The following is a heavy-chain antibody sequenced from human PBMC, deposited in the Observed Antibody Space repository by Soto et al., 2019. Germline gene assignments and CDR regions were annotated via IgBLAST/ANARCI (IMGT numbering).Heavy chain of an antibody. V-gene: IGHV4-34*01. Sequence: ASETLSLTCAVYGGSFSGYYWSWIRQSPGKGLEWIGEINHSGSTNYNPSLKRRVNISVDTSKNQFSIKLTSVTAADTAVYYCATTKWSHNLFGHWGQGTLLTVSS. CDR3: ATTKWSHNLFGH. D-gene: IGHD3-3*01. CDR1: GGSFSGYY. CDR2: INHSGST. J-gene: IGHJ5*02.